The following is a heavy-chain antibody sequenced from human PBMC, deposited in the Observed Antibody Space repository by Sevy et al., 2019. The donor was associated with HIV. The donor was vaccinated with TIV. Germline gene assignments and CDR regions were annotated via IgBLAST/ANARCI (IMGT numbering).Heavy chain of an antibody. Sequence: SDTLSLTCSVSAGSISSYYWSWIRQPPGKGLEWIGYIYYSGTTDYNPSLKSRVTISQDKSKKVFSLRLRSVTAADTAVYYCARDNAILTPRAFDIWGQGTMVTVSS. J-gene: IGHJ3*02. D-gene: IGHD3-9*01. CDR3: ARDNAILTPRAFDI. CDR1: AGSISSYY. CDR2: IYYSGTT. V-gene: IGHV4-59*13.